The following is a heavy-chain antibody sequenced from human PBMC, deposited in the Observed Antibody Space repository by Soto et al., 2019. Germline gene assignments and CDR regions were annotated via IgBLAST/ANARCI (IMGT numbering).Heavy chain of an antibody. J-gene: IGHJ5*02. V-gene: IGHV4-39*01. Sequence: QVQLQGSGPGLVRPSETLSLTCTVSGASISTNHHNWAWVRQPPGKGLEWMGKIHYRGDTYFNPPLGSRLSMSVDTSKNQFSLKLTSVTAADTAVYYCARLPAGYPNWFDPWGQGTLVTVSS. D-gene: IGHD3-9*01. CDR2: IHYRGDT. CDR3: ARLPAGYPNWFDP. CDR1: GASISTNHHN.